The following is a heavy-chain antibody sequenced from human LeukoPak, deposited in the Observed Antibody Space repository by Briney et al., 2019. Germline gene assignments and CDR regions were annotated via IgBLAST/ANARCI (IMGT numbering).Heavy chain of an antibody. CDR1: GGSFSGYY. V-gene: IGHV4-34*01. D-gene: IGHD2-2*01. CDR2: INHSGST. CDR3: AKVVVPAGFDP. Sequence: KPSETLSLTCAVYGGSFSGYYWSWIRQPPGKGLEWIGEINHSGSTNYNPSLKSRVTISVDKSKNQFSLKLSSVTAADTAVYYCAKVVVPAGFDPWGQGTLVTVSS. J-gene: IGHJ5*02.